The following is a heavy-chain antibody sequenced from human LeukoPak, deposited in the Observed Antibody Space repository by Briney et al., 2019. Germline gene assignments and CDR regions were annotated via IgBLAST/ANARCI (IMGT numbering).Heavy chain of an antibody. V-gene: IGHV1-2*02. CDR2: INPDSGGT. Sequence: ASVKVSCKASGYTFTGYYMHWVRQAPGQGLEWMGWINPDSGGTNYAQKFQDRVTMTRDTSISTAYMELSRLRSDDTAVYYCARTYYFDSSGYPDYWGQGTLVTVSS. J-gene: IGHJ4*02. CDR1: GYTFTGYY. CDR3: ARTYYFDSSGYPDY. D-gene: IGHD3-22*01.